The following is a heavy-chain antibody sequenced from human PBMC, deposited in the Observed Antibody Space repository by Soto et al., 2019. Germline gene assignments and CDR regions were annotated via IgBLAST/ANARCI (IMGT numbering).Heavy chain of an antibody. CDR3: ARQWYSSSWQTVDY. CDR1: GFIFSTYG. J-gene: IGHJ4*02. CDR2: IWYDGRNK. D-gene: IGHD6-13*01. V-gene: IGHV3-33*01. Sequence: QVQLVESGGGVVQPGRSLRLSCAASGFIFSTYGMHSVRQAPGKGLEWVAVIWYDGRNKYYAGSVKGRFTVSRDNSKNTLYLQMNSLRAEDTAIYYCARQWYSSSWQTVDYWGQGTLVTVSS.